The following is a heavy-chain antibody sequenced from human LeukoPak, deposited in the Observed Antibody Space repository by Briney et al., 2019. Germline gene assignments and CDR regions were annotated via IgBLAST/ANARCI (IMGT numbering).Heavy chain of an antibody. CDR3: ARAIVVVPAAIWYFDL. D-gene: IGHD2-2*02. V-gene: IGHV4-30-4*01. CDR1: GGSICSGDYY. Sequence: SETLSLTCTVSGGSICSGDYYWGWISQPPGMGLEWIGYVYYIGRTYYNPSLKSRVTISVDTSNNQFYLKLSSGTAADTAVYYCARAIVVVPAAIWYFDLWRRRTLVSVRS. CDR2: VYYIGRT. J-gene: IGHJ2*01.